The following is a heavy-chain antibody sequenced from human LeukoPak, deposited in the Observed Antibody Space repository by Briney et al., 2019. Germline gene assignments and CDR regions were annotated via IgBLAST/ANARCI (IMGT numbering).Heavy chain of an antibody. J-gene: IGHJ3*02. CDR1: GGSISSYY. D-gene: IGHD3-22*01. CDR2: IYYSGST. V-gene: IGHV4-59*01. CDR3: AREPSYYYDSSGYYWGAFDI. Sequence: SETLSLTCTASGGSISSYYWSWIRQPPGKGLEWIGYIYYSGSTNYNPSLKSRVTISVDTSKNQFSLKLSSVTAADTAVYYCAREPSYYYDSSGYYWGAFDIWGQGTMVTVSS.